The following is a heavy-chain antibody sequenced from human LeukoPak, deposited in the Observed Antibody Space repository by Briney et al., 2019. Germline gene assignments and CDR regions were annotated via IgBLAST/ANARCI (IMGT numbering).Heavy chain of an antibody. V-gene: IGHV3-30*03. CDR2: ISYDGSNK. D-gene: IGHD6-13*01. CDR1: GFTFSSYG. CDR3: AREAAAGRDAFDI. Sequence: GGSLRLSCAASGFTFSSYGMHWVRQAPGKGLEWVAVISYDGSNKYYADSVKGRFTISRDNSKNTLYLQMNSLRAEDTAVYYCAREAAAGRDAFDIWGQGTMVTVSS. J-gene: IGHJ3*02.